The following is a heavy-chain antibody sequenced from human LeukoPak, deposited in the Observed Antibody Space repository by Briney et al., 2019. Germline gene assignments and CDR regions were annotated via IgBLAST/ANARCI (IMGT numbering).Heavy chain of an antibody. Sequence: GGSLRLSCAASGFTFSSYAMSWVRQAPRKGLEWVSAISGSGGSTYYADSVKGRFTISRDNSKNTLYLQMNSLRAEDTAVYYCAKDYLYGSSWHFFDYWGQGTLVTVSS. J-gene: IGHJ4*02. CDR2: ISGSGGST. V-gene: IGHV3-23*01. CDR1: GFTFSSYA. CDR3: AKDYLYGSSWHFFDY. D-gene: IGHD6-13*01.